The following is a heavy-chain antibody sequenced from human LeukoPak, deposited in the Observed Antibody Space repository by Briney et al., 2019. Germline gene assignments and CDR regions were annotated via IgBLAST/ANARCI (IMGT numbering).Heavy chain of an antibody. J-gene: IGHJ3*02. CDR3: ARDDVGHYSDSSGYHDAFDI. D-gene: IGHD3-22*01. Sequence: ASVKVSCKASGYTFTSYGISWVRQAPGQRLEWMGWINPNSGGTNYAQKFQGRVTMTRDTSISTAYMELSRLRSDDTAVYYCARDDVGHYSDSSGYHDAFDIWGQGTMVTVSS. V-gene: IGHV1-2*02. CDR2: INPNSGGT. CDR1: GYTFTSYG.